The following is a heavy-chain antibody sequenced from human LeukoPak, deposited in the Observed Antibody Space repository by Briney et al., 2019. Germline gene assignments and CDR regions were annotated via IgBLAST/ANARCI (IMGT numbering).Heavy chain of an antibody. CDR2: IYYSGST. Sequence: SSETLSLTCTVSGGSISSSSYYWGWIRQPPGKGLEWIGSIYYSGSTYYNPSLKSRVTISVDTSKNQFSLKLSSVTAADTAVYYCARRQYYYGSGKYGNWFDPWGQGTLVTVSS. V-gene: IGHV4-39*07. D-gene: IGHD3-10*01. CDR3: ARRQYYYGSGKYGNWFDP. CDR1: GGSISSSSYY. J-gene: IGHJ5*02.